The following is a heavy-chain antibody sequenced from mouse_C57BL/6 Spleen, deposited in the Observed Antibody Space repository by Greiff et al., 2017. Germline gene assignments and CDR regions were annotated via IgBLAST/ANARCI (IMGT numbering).Heavy chain of an antibody. CDR2: IWWDDDK. CDR3: ARIRHYYGSSSWYFDV. J-gene: IGHJ1*03. V-gene: IGHV8-8*01. CDR1: GFSLSTFGMG. Sequence: QVTLKVSGPGILQPSQTLSLTCSFSGFSLSTFGMGVGWIRQPSGKGLEWLAHIWWDDDKYYNPALKRRLPISKDTSKNQVFLKIANVDTADTATYYCARIRHYYGSSSWYFDVWGTGTTVTVSS. D-gene: IGHD1-1*01.